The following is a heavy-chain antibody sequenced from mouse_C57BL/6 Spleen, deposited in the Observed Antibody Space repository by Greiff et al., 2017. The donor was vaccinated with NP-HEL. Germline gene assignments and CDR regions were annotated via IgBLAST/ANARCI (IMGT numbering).Heavy chain of an antibody. CDR2: ISSGSSTI. D-gene: IGHD2-3*01. CDR1: GFTFSDYG. CDR3: ARGLLDY. Sequence: EVQRVESGGGLVKPGGSLKLSCAASGFTFSDYGMHWVRQAPEKGLEWVAYISSGSSTICYADTVKGRFTISRDNAKNTLFLQMTSLRSEDTAMYYCARGLLDYWGQGTTLTVSS. V-gene: IGHV5-17*01. J-gene: IGHJ2*01.